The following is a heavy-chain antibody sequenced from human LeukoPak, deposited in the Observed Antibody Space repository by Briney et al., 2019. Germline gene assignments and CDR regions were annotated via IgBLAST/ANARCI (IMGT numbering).Heavy chain of an antibody. D-gene: IGHD3-3*01. CDR3: ARGAATGYDFNYYYYYYMDV. CDR1: GYTFTSYD. CDR2: MNPNSGNT. J-gene: IGHJ6*03. Sequence: ASVKVSCKASGYTFTSYDFNWVRQATGQGLEWMGWMNPNSGNTGYAQKFQGRVTMTRNTSISTAYMELSSLRSEDTAVYYCARGAATGYDFNYYYYYYMDVWGKGTTVTVSS. V-gene: IGHV1-8*01.